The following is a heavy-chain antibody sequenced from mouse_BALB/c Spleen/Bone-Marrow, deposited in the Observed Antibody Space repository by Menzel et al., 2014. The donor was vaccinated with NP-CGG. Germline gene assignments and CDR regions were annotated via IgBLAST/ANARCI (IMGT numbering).Heavy chain of an antibody. CDR1: GYAFSIYW. J-gene: IGHJ2*01. CDR2: IYPGDDDT. V-gene: IGHV1-80*01. CDR3: ARGGISIDY. Sequence: VKLVEPGAKLVRPGSSVKISCKASGYAFSIYWMNWVKQRPGQGLEWIGQIYPGDDDTDYNGKFRGKATLTADRSSSTAYMQLNSLTSEDSAVYFCARGGISIDYWGQGTTLTVSS.